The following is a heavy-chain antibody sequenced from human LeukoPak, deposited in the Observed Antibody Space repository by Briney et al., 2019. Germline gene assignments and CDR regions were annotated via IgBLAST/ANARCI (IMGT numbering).Heavy chain of an antibody. CDR3: ARIGSAAFTDY. D-gene: IGHD3-3*02. Sequence: GGSLRLSCAASGFTFSNYAMSWVRQAPGKGLEWVSVIRGGGGTTYYADSVKGRFTISRDNSKNTLYLQVNSLRAEDTAVYYCARIGSAAFTDYWGQGTLVTVSS. CDR2: IRGGGGTT. CDR1: GFTFSNYA. V-gene: IGHV3-23*01. J-gene: IGHJ4*02.